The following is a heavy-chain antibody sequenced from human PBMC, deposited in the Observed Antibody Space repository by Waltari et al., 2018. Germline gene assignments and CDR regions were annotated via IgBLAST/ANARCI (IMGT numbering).Heavy chain of an antibody. CDR3: ARVSPRPWFGESFDAFDI. D-gene: IGHD3-10*01. J-gene: IGHJ3*02. CDR2: IYTSGST. Sequence: QVQLQESGPGLVKPSETLSLTCTVSGGSISSYYWSWIRQPAGKGLEWIGRIYTSGSTNYNPSLKSRVTMSVDTSKNQFSLKLSSVTAADTAVYYCARVSPRPWFGESFDAFDIWGQGTMVTVSS. CDR1: GGSISSYY. V-gene: IGHV4-4*07.